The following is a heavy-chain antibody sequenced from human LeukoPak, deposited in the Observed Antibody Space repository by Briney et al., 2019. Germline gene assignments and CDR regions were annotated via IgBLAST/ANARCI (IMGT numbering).Heavy chain of an antibody. CDR2: TGLNSVNT. V-gene: IGHV3-23*01. J-gene: IGHJ4*02. Sequence: GGSLRLSCAASGFTFSHHSMSWVRQAPGKGLEWVSTTGLNSVNTLCAESVQGRFSISRDNSKNRRDLQMDNLRVDEPAVYYCAKGDDIGKHPTRAYYFDTWGQGTLVTVSS. CDR1: GFTFSHHS. CDR3: AKGDDIGKHPTRAYYFDT. D-gene: IGHD5-24*01.